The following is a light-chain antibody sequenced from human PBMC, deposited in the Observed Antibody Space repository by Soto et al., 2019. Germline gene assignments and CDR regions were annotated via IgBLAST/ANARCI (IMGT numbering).Light chain of an antibody. V-gene: IGKV3-11*01. Sequence: EIVLTQSPATLSLSPGERATLSCRASQSVSSYLAWYQQKPGQAPRLLIYDASNRATGIPDRFSGSGSGTDFTLTISSLEPEDFAVYYCQQRSNWPPVITFGQGTRLEIK. J-gene: IGKJ5*01. CDR2: DAS. CDR3: QQRSNWPPVIT. CDR1: QSVSSY.